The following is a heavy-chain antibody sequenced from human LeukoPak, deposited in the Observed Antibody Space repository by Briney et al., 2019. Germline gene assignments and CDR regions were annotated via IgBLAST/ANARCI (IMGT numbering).Heavy chain of an antibody. D-gene: IGHD4-11*01. V-gene: IGHV4-31*03. Sequence: ASETLSLTCTVSGDSVRSGTYQWTWIRQRPGKGLEWIGCIYYTGNIDYNPSLKSRVTMSVDSSKNQFSLKLSSVTAADTAVYFCVRGGATTITLLYWGQGTLVTVSS. J-gene: IGHJ4*02. CDR3: VRGGATTITLLY. CDR1: GDSVRSGTYQ. CDR2: IYYTGNI.